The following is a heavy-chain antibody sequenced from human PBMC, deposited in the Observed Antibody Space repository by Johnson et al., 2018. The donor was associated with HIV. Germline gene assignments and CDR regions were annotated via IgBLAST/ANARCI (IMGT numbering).Heavy chain of an antibody. Sequence: QVQLVESGGGVVQPGRSLRLSCAASGFTFSSYGMHWVRQAPGKGLEWVAIISYDGSSEYYADSVKGRFTISRDNSKNTLYLQVNSLRAEDTAVYYCARVVGATVRYDAFDIWGQGTMVTVSS. CDR3: ARVVGATVRYDAFDI. J-gene: IGHJ3*02. CDR2: ISYDGSSE. CDR1: GFTFSSYG. D-gene: IGHD1-26*01. V-gene: IGHV3-30*03.